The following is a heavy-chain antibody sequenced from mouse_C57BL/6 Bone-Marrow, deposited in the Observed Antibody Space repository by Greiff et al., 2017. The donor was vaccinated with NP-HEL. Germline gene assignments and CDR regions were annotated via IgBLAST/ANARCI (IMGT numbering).Heavy chain of an antibody. V-gene: IGHV1-81*01. D-gene: IGHD1-1*01. CDR1: GYTFTSYG. CDR2: IYPRSGNT. J-gene: IGHJ3*01. CDR3: ARTPSYYYGSSYVWFAY. Sequence: VKLLESGAELARPGASVKLSCKASGYTFTSYGISWVKQRTGQGLEWIGEIYPRSGNTYYNEKFKGKATLTADKSSSTAYMELRSLTSDDSAVYFCARTPSYYYGSSYVWFAYWGQGTLVTVSA.